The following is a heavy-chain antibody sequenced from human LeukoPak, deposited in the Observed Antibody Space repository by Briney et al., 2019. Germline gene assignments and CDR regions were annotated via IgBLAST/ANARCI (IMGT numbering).Heavy chain of an antibody. D-gene: IGHD3-10*01. CDR3: ARDLSITMVRAPFY. J-gene: IGHJ4*02. Sequence: ASVKVSCKASANTLTGYYMHWVRQAPGQGLEWMGWINPKSGGTNYAQKFQGRVTMTRDTSISTAFMELSRLRSDDTGVYYCARDLSITMVRAPFYWGPGTPVTVSS. V-gene: IGHV1-2*02. CDR2: INPKSGGT. CDR1: ANTLTGYY.